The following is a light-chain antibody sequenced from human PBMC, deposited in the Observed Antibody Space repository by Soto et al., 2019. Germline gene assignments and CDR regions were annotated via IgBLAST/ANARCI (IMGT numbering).Light chain of an antibody. CDR2: DVN. V-gene: IGLV2-14*03. CDR1: SSDVGGYDY. Sequence: QSALTQPASVSGSPGQSITISCTGTSSDVGGYDYVSWYQQHPGKAPKLMLYDVNNRPSGVSNRFSDSKSGNTASLTISGLQAEDEADYYCSSYTSSITLVFGAGTKLTVL. J-gene: IGLJ2*01. CDR3: SSYTSSITLV.